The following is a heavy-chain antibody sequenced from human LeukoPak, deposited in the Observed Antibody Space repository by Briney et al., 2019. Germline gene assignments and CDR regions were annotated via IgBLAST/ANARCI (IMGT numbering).Heavy chain of an antibody. CDR1: GGTLSSYA. Sequence: SVKVSCKASGGTLSSYAISWVRQAPGQGLEWMGGIIPIFGTANYAQKFQGRVTITADESTSTAYMELSSLRSEDTAVYYCARKYFDWLSRTYYFDYWGQGTLVTVSS. D-gene: IGHD3-9*01. J-gene: IGHJ4*02. CDR3: ARKYFDWLSRTYYFDY. V-gene: IGHV1-69*01. CDR2: IIPIFGTA.